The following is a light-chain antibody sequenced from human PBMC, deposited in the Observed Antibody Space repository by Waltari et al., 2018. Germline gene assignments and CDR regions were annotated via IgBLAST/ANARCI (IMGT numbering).Light chain of an antibody. J-gene: IGLJ3*02. CDR2: DVS. V-gene: IGLV2-8*01. Sequence: QSALTQPPSASGSPGPSVPIPCTGTSRAVGNYKYVPGYQQHPGNAPNLMIYDVSQRPSGVPDRFSGSKSGNTASLTVSGLQAEDEADYYCSSYAGSNNRVFGGGTKLTVL. CDR3: SSYAGSNNRV. CDR1: SRAVGNYKY.